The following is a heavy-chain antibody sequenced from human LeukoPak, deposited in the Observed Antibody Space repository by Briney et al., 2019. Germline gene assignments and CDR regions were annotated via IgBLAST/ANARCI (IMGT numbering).Heavy chain of an antibody. J-gene: IGHJ4*02. V-gene: IGHV3-48*01. CDR3: ARDHGSSLRYYSDY. D-gene: IGHD2-2*01. CDR2: ISSSSSTI. Sequence: PGGSVRLSCAASGFTFSSYSMNWVRQAPGKGLAWVSYISSSSSTIYYADSVKGRFTISRDNAKNSLYLQMNSLRAEDTAVYYCARDHGSSLRYYSDYWGPETLVTVSS. CDR1: GFTFSSYS.